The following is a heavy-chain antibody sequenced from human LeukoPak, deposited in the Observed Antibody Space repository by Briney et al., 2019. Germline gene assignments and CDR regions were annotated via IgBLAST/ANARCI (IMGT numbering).Heavy chain of an antibody. J-gene: IGHJ5*02. CDR1: GFSLSTSGVG. V-gene: IGHV2-5*02. D-gene: IGHD3-22*01. Sequence: SGPTLVKPTQTLTLTCTFSGFSLSTSGVGVGWIRQPPGKALEWLALIYCDDDKRYSPSLKSRLTITKDTSKNQVVLTMTNMDPVDTATYYCARRQERYYYDSSGYYLAGWFDPWGQGTLVTVSS. CDR3: ARRQERYYYDSSGYYLAGWFDP. CDR2: IYCDDDK.